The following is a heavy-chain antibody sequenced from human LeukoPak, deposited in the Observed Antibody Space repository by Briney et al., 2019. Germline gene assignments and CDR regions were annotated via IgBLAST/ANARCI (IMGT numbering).Heavy chain of an antibody. CDR2: IKSETDSGTT. CDR1: GFTFSSAW. J-gene: IGHJ4*02. CDR3: TRRSSAARRQYFDY. D-gene: IGHD6-6*01. Sequence: GGSLRLSCAASGFTFSSAWMNWVRQAPGKGLEWVGRIKSETDSGTTDYAAPVKGTFTISRDDSENTLYLQMNSLKTEDTAVYYCTRRSSAARRQYFDYWGQGTLVTVSS. V-gene: IGHV3-15*07.